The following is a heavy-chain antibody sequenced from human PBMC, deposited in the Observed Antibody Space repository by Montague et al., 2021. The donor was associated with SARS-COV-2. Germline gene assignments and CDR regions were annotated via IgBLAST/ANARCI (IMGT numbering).Heavy chain of an antibody. CDR2: IYSYGSST. CDR1: GFTFSSHW. CDR3: ARDYPYAMDV. J-gene: IGHJ6*02. V-gene: IGHV3-74*01. Sequence: SLRLSCAASGFTFSSHWMHWVRQAPGKGLVWVSRIYSYGSSTTYADSVEGRFTISRDNAKNTLYLQMSSLTAEDTAVYYCARDYPYAMDVWGQGTTVTVSS.